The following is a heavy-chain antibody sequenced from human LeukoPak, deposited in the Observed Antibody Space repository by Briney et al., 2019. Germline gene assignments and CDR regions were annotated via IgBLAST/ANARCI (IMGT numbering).Heavy chain of an antibody. CDR1: GGSISSSSYY. D-gene: IGHD2-2*01. Sequence: PSETLSLTCTVSGGSISSSSYYWGWIRQPPGKGLEWIGSIYYRGSTYYNPSLKSRVTISVDTSKNQFSLKLSSVTAADTAVYYCARHCSSTSCYHNWFDPWGQGTLVTVSS. V-gene: IGHV4-39*01. CDR2: IYYRGST. J-gene: IGHJ5*02. CDR3: ARHCSSTSCYHNWFDP.